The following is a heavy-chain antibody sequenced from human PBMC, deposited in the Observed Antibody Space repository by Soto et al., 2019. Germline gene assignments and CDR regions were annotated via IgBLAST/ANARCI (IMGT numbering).Heavy chain of an antibody. CDR2: IIPIFGTA. CDR3: ARASPLGPVTTTLYGMDV. V-gene: IGHV1-69*13. CDR1: GGTFSSYA. J-gene: IGHJ6*02. D-gene: IGHD4-17*01. Sequence: VASVKVSCKASGGTFSSYAISWVRQAPGQGLEWMGGIIPIFGTANYAQKFQGRVTITADESTSTAYMELSSLRSEDTAVYYCARASPLGPVTTTLYGMDVWGQGTTVTVSS.